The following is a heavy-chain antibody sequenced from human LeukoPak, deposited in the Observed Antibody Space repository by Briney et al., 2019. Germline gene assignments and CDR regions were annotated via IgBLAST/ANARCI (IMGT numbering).Heavy chain of an antibody. D-gene: IGHD2-2*01. CDR2: IYHSGST. CDR3: ARKRHCSSTSCQRNWYFDL. J-gene: IGHJ2*01. Sequence: SETLSLTCTVSGYSISSGYFWGWIRQSPGKGLDWIGIIYHSGSTYYNPSLKSRVTISVDTSKNQFSLKLSSVTAADTAVYYCARKRHCSSTSCQRNWYFDLWGRGTLVTVSS. V-gene: IGHV4-38-2*02. CDR1: GYSISSGYF.